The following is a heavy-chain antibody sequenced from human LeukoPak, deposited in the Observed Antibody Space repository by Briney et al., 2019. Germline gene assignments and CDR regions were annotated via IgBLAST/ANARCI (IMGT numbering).Heavy chain of an antibody. CDR1: GGSISSYY. Sequence: SETLSLTCTVSGGSISSYYWSWIRQPPGKGLEWIGYIYYSGSTNCNPSVKSRVAMSVDTSEKQFSLKLSSLTAADTAVYYCARGGTAVIAPYAFDIWGQGTIVTVSS. J-gene: IGHJ3*02. D-gene: IGHD4-23*01. CDR3: ARGGTAVIAPYAFDI. V-gene: IGHV4-59*01. CDR2: IYYSGST.